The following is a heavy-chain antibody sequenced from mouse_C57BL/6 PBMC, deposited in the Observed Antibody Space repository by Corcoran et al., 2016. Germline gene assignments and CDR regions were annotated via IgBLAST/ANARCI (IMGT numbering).Heavy chain of an antibody. CDR3: SCCDSNYQDYYAMDY. J-gene: IGHJ4*01. Sequence: QVQLQQSGPELVKPGASVKISCKASGYAFTSYWMHWVKQRPGKGLEWIGQIYPGDGDTNYNGKFKGKATLTADKSSSTAYMQLSRLTSEDSAVYFCSCCDSNYQDYYAMDYWGQGTSVTVSS. D-gene: IGHD2-5*01. V-gene: IGHV1-80*01. CDR2: IYPGDGDT. CDR1: GYAFTSYW.